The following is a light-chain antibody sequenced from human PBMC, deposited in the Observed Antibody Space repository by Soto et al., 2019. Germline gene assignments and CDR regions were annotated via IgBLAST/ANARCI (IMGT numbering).Light chain of an antibody. Sequence: DIQLTQSPSVLSASVGDTVTITCRASQALSNYLAWYQQKPGKAPDLLIYSASTLQSGVPSRFSGSGSETEFSLTISSLQPDDFATYYCQQYNSWWTFGQGTKVDI. CDR1: QALSNY. CDR2: SAS. CDR3: QQYNSWWT. J-gene: IGKJ1*01. V-gene: IGKV1-9*01.